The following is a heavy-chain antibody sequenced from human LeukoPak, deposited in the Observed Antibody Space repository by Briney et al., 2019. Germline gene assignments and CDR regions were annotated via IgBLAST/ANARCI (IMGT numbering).Heavy chain of an antibody. CDR2: IESDGTRT. D-gene: IGHD2-2*03. CDR1: GITLSDYW. J-gene: IGHJ6*02. Sequence: PGGSLRLSCAASGITLSDYWMYWVRQGPGKGLVHVSCIESDGTRTVYADSVKGRFTISRDNAKNTMYLQMNSLRAEDTAVYYCVRGGHKLDIETSRYYYGLDVWGQGTTVTVSS. CDR3: VRGGHKLDIETSRYYYGLDV. V-gene: IGHV3-74*03.